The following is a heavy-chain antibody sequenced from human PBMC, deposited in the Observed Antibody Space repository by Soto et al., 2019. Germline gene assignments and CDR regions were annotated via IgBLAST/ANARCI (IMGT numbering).Heavy chain of an antibody. Sequence: EVQLLESWGGLVQAGGGSLRLSCAASGFTFANYAMSWIRQAPGKGLEWVSGISGSGDTYYADSVKGRFTISRDNSKNPLYLQMNSLRAGDTAVYYCAEEWAAVGTPWFYPWGQGTLVSVYS. V-gene: IGHV3-23*01. CDR1: GFTFANYA. J-gene: IGHJ5*02. D-gene: IGHD6-13*01. CDR3: AEEWAAVGTPWFYP. CDR2: ISGSGDT.